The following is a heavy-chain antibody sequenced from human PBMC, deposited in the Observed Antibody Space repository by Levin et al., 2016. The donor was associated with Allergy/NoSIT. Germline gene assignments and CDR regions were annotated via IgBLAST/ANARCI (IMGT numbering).Heavy chain of an antibody. V-gene: IGHV4-61*02. CDR3: ARDGRITKGFDP. J-gene: IGHJ5*02. CDR2: IYTSGST. Sequence: WIRQPPGKGLEWIGRIYTSGSTNYNPSLKSRVTISVDTSKNQFSLKLSSVTAADTAVYYCARDGRITKGFDPWGQGTLVTVSS. D-gene: IGHD3-10*01.